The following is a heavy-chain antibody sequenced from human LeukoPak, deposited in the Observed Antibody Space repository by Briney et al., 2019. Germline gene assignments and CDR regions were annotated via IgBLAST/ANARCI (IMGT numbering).Heavy chain of an antibody. D-gene: IGHD6-13*01. CDR2: INPNSGGT. V-gene: IGHV1-2*02. Sequence: GASAKLSCKASGYTFTGYYMHWVRQAPGQGLEWMGWINPNSGGTNYAQKFQGRVTMTRDTSISTAYMELSRLRSDDAAVYYCARYEQQLETLDYWGQGTLVTVSS. CDR3: ARYEQQLETLDY. J-gene: IGHJ4*02. CDR1: GYTFTGYY.